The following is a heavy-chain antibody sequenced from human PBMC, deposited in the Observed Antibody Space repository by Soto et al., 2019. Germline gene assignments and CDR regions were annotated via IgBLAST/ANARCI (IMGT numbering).Heavy chain of an antibody. V-gene: IGHV3-73*01. D-gene: IGHD1-26*01. CDR1: GYPFSDSA. Sequence: GGSLRLSCAASGYPFSDSAMHLVRQSSGKGLEWVGRIRIKANSYATVYAASMKGRFTISRDDSKNTAYLQMNSLKTEDTAVYYCARLWSEREPNFDYWGQGNLVTVSS. J-gene: IGHJ4*02. CDR2: IRIKANSYAT. CDR3: ARLWSEREPNFDY.